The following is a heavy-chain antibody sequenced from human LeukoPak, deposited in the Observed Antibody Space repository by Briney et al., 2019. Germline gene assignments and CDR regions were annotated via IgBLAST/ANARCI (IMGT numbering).Heavy chain of an antibody. J-gene: IGHJ4*02. CDR3: ARGYNAYSTDY. V-gene: IGHV5-51*01. Sequence: GESLKISCKGSGYILVNDWIGWVRQMPGKGLDWLGIIYPGDSHTRYSPSFQGQVTISADRSISTAYLQWSSLRTSDTAMYYCARGYNAYSTDYWGQGTLVTVSS. CDR2: IYPGDSHT. CDR1: GYILVNDW. D-gene: IGHD2-15*01.